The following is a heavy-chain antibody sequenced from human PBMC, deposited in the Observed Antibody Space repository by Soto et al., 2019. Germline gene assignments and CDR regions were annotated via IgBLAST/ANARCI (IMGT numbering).Heavy chain of an antibody. D-gene: IGHD1-1*01. CDR3: ARGTTGIRGLFDY. CDR2: IHHSEST. Sequence: SETLSLTCAVSGGSMYTPNWWTWVRQTPGKGLQWIGEIHHSESTNYNPSLKSRVTISVDKSKNQFSLNLTSVTAADTAMYYCARGTTGIRGLFDYWGQGILVTVSS. V-gene: IGHV4-4*02. CDR1: GGSMYTPNW. J-gene: IGHJ4*02.